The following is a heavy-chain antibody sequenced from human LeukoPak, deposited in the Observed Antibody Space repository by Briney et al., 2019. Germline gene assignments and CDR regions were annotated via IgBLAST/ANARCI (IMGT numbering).Heavy chain of an antibody. CDR3: AISQGSYYDTSGYLGGDY. CDR1: GYTFTNYG. CDR2: ISAYSGNT. V-gene: IGHV1-18*01. J-gene: IGHJ4*02. Sequence: ASVKVSCKASGYTFTNYGIFWVRQAPGQGLEWMGWISAYSGNTNYAQELQGRVTMTTETSTSTAYMELESLRPDDTAVYYCAISQGSYYDTSGYLGGDYWGQGTLVTVSS. D-gene: IGHD3-22*01.